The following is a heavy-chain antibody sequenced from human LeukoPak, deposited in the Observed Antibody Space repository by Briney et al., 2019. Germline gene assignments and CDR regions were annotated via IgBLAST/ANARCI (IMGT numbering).Heavy chain of an antibody. V-gene: IGHV1-18*01. J-gene: IGHJ4*02. D-gene: IGHD6-13*01. CDR1: GYTFTSYA. CDR2: ISAYNGNT. Sequence: ASVKVSCKASGYTFTSYAISWVRQAPGQGLEWMGWISAYNGNTNYAQRLQGRVTMTTDTSTSTAYMELRSLRSDDTAVYYCARDDSGYSSNWFPFDYWGQGTLVTVSS. CDR3: ARDDSGYSSNWFPFDY.